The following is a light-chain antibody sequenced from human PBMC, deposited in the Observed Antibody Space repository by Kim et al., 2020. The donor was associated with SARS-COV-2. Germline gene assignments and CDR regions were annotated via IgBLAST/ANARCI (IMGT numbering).Light chain of an antibody. Sequence: DIQMTQSPSSLSASVGDRVTITCRASQDITNHLVWFQQKAGKAPKSLIYAASSLQSGVPSKFGGSGSGTEFTLTISSLQPEDSATYNCEQYNRHTMTFGQGTRLEIK. J-gene: IGKJ5*01. CDR1: QDITNH. V-gene: IGKV1-16*02. CDR3: EQYNRHTMT. CDR2: AAS.